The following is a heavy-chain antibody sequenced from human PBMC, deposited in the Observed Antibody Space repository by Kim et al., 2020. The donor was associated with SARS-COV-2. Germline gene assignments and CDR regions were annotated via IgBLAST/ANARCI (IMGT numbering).Heavy chain of an antibody. Sequence: HSPSYQGHVTISADKSISTAYLQWSSLKASDTAMYYCARHKIAARSFDYWGQGTLVTVSS. J-gene: IGHJ4*02. D-gene: IGHD6-6*01. CDR3: ARHKIAARSFDY. V-gene: IGHV5-10-1*01.